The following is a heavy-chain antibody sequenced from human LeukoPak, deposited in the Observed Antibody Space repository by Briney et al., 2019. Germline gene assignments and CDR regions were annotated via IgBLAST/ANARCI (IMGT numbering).Heavy chain of an antibody. J-gene: IGHJ4*02. CDR3: ARDSKGYSGYDSGGGLDY. Sequence: PGGSLRLSCAASGFTFRDYEINWVRQAPGKGLEWISYVSTSGSTIYYADSVKGRFTSSRDNAKDSVFLQMNSLRVEDTAIYYCARDSKGYSGYDSGGGLDYWGQGTLAIVSS. V-gene: IGHV3-48*03. CDR2: VSTSGSTI. CDR1: GFTFRDYE. D-gene: IGHD5-12*01.